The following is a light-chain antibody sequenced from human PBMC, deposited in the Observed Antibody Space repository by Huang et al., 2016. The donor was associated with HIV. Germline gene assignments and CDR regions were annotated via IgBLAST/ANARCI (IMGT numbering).Light chain of an antibody. CDR1: QDISNS. V-gene: IGKV1-NL1*01. J-gene: IGKJ3*01. CDR3: QQYYSTPFT. CDR2: AAS. Sequence: DIQMTQSPSSLSASVGDRVTITCRASQDISNSLAWYQLKPEKAPKLLLYAASRLQNGVPSRVRGSESGTDYTLTIRSLQPEDSATYYCQQYYSTPFTFGPGTKVDIK.